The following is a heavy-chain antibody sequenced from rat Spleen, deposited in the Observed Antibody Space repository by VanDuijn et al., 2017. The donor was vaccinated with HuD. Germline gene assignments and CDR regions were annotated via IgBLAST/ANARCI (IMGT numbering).Heavy chain of an antibody. CDR3: ARPRYYFDY. Sequence: EVQLVESGGGLVQPGRSLKLSCAASEFTFSDYNMAWVRQAPKKGLEWVASISYDGASSYYRDSVKGRFTISRDNAKSTLYLQMDSLRSEDTATYYCARPRYYFDYWGQGVMVTVSS. V-gene: IGHV5-7*01. CDR1: EFTFSDYN. CDR2: ISYDGASS. J-gene: IGHJ2*01. D-gene: IGHD1-4*01.